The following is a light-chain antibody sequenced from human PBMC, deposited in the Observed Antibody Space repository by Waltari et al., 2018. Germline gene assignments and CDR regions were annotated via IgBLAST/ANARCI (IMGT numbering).Light chain of an antibody. J-gene: IGKJ4*01. CDR2: GAS. Sequence: EIVMTQSPATLSVYPGERATLSCRASQSVSNNLAWFQHKPGQAPRLLIYGASTRAAGIPARFSGSGSGADFTLTISSLQSEDFALYYCQQYFKTPLTFGGGTKVEIK. V-gene: IGKV3-15*01. CDR3: QQYFKTPLT. CDR1: QSVSNN.